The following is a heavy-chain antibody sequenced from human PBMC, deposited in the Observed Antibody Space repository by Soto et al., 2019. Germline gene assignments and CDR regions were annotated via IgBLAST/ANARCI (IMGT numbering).Heavy chain of an antibody. V-gene: IGHV1-69*08. CDR3: ARDPARTDAFDI. CDR2: IIPILGIA. CDR1: GCNFSSYT. Sequence: QVQLVQSGAEVKKPGASMQVACKASGCNFSSYTISWVRQAPGQGLAWMGRIIPILGIANYAQKFQGRVTITADKSTSTAYMELRSLRSEDTAVYFCARDPARTDAFDIGGQGKMVTVSS. D-gene: IGHD6-6*01. J-gene: IGHJ3*02.